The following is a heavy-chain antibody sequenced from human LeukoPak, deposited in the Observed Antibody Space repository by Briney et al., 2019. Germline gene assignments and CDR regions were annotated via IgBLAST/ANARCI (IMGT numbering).Heavy chain of an antibody. CDR1: GGSFSGYY. V-gene: IGHV4-34*01. D-gene: IGHD2-2*01. Sequence: SETLSLTCAVYGGSFSGYYWSWIRQPPGKGLEWIGEINHSGSTNYNPSLKSRVTISVDTSKNQFSLKLSSVTAADTAVYYCARGAWDIVVVPAAGQLDYWGQGTLVTVSS. CDR2: INHSGST. J-gene: IGHJ4*02. CDR3: ARGAWDIVVVPAAGQLDY.